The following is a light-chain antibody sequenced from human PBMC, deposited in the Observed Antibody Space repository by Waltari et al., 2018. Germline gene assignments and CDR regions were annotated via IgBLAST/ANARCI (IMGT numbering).Light chain of an antibody. CDR3: QQYGSSPFT. V-gene: IGKV3-20*01. J-gene: IGKJ3*01. CDR2: GAS. Sequence: EIVLTQSPGTLSLSPGERATLPCRASQSVSSSYLAWYQQKPGQAPRLLIYGASSRATGIPDRFSGSGSETDFTLTISRLEPEDFAVYYCQQYGSSPFTFGPGTKVDIK. CDR1: QSVSSSY.